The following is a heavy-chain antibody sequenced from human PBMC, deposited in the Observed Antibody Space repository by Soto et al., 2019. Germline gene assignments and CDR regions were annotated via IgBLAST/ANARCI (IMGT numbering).Heavy chain of an antibody. J-gene: IGHJ4*02. CDR3: ARDLYLSA. Sequence: GGSLRLSCAASGFTVSGHYMSWVRQAPGKGLEWVSVVYRGNSTYYADSVKDRFTISRDNSRNTLYLHMNSLRVEDTAVYYCARDLYLSAWGQGTLVTVSS. CDR2: VYRGNST. D-gene: IGHD2-15*01. CDR1: GFTVSGHY. V-gene: IGHV3-66*01.